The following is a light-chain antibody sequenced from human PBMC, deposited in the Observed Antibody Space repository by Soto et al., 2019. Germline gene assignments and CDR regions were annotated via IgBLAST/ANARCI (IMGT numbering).Light chain of an antibody. CDR1: SSDVGGYNY. Sequence: QPVLTQPASVSGSPGQSITISCTGTSSDVGGYNYVSWYQQHPGKAPKLMIYDVSNRPSGVSNRFSGSKSGNTASLTISGLQAEDEADYYCSSYTSSSHVFGTGTKLTVL. CDR3: SSYTSSSHV. J-gene: IGLJ1*01. V-gene: IGLV2-14*01. CDR2: DVS.